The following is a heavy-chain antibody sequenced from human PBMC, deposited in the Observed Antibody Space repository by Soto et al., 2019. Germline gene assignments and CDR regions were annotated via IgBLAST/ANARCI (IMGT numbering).Heavy chain of an antibody. CDR3: ARCSLVVIPVPGFDP. Sequence: SETLSLTCTVSGGSISSGGYYWSWIRQHPGRGLEWIGYIYYNGNTYYNPSLKSRVTVSVDTSKNQFSLNVRSVTAADTAVYYCARCSLVVIPVPGFDPWVQGTLVTVSS. V-gene: IGHV4-31*03. D-gene: IGHD2-15*01. CDR2: IYYNGNT. J-gene: IGHJ5*02. CDR1: GGSISSGGYY.